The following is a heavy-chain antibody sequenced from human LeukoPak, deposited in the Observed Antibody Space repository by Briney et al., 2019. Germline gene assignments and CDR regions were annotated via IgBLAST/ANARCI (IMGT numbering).Heavy chain of an antibody. CDR1: GGSFSGYY. V-gene: IGHV4-59*01. J-gene: IGHJ5*02. Sequence: SETLSLTCAVYGGSFSGYYWSWIRQPPGKGLEWIGYIYYSGSTNYNPSLKSRVTISVDTSKNQFSLKLSSVTAADTAVYYCARAPQYIPNWFDPWGQGTLVTVSS. D-gene: IGHD6-6*01. CDR3: ARAPQYIPNWFDP. CDR2: IYYSGST.